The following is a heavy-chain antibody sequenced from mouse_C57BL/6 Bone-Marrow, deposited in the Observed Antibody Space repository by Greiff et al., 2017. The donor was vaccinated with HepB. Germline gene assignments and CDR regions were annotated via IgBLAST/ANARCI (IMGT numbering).Heavy chain of an antibody. CDR3: ARGDSGYVLAWFAY. CDR2: IYPGSGST. Sequence: VQLKQPGAELVKPGASVKMSCKASGYTFTSYWITWVKQRPGQGLEWIGDIYPGSGSTNYNEKFKSKATLTVDTSSSTAYMQLSSLTSEDSAVYYCARGDSGYVLAWFAYWGQGTLVTVSA. V-gene: IGHV1-55*01. CDR1: GYTFTSYW. J-gene: IGHJ3*01. D-gene: IGHD3-2*02.